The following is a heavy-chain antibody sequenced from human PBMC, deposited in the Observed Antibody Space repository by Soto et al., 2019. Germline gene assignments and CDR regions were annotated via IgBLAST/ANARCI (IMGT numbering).Heavy chain of an antibody. CDR3: ARTLLWLGEFKP. D-gene: IGHD3-10*01. J-gene: IGHJ4*02. V-gene: IGHV1-46*01. CDR2: INPSVGST. CDR1: GYTFTSYY. Sequence: SLKVSCQESGYTFTSYYIHWVRPGPGQGLEWMGIINPSVGSTSYAQKFQGRVTMTRDTSTSTVYMELSSLRSEDTAVYYCARTLLWLGEFKPWGQGNLVTGSS.